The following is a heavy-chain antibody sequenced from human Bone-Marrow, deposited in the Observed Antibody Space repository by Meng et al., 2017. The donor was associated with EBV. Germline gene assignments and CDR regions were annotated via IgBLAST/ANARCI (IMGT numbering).Heavy chain of an antibody. J-gene: IGHJ5*02. CDR1: GYTFTTYY. V-gene: IGHV1-46*01. D-gene: IGHD3-3*01. CDR2: INPSVGTT. CDR3: ARENYDFRSDYDRTWFDP. Sequence: QVHLVQSGAEVKKPGASVRGSCKASGYTFTTYYIHWVRQAPGQGFEWMGIINPSVGTTTYAQKFQGRVTMTRDTSTSTVYMEMSSLKSEDTAVYYCARENYDFRSDYDRTWFDPWGQGTLVTVSS.